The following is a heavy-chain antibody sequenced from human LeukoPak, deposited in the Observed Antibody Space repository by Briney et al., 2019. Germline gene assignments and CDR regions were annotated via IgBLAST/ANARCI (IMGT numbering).Heavy chain of an antibody. Sequence: KHSQTLSLTCAISGDSVSSNNAVWNWIRQSPSRGLEWLGKTYYRSKWLNDSAVSVKSRITINPATSKNQISLQLNSVTPEDTAVYYCARSLWGGALDIWGQGTTVAVSS. CDR3: ARSLWGGALDI. D-gene: IGHD3-16*01. CDR2: TYYRSKWLN. J-gene: IGHJ3*02. CDR1: GDSVSSNNAV. V-gene: IGHV6-1*01.